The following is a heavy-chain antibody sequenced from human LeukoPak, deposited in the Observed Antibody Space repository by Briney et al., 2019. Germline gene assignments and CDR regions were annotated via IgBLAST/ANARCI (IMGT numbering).Heavy chain of an antibody. D-gene: IGHD2-15*01. CDR2: IYYSGST. Sequence: SETLSLTCTVSGGSISSSSYYWGWIRQPPGKGLEWIGSIYYSGSTYYNPSLKSRVTISVDTSKNQFSLKLSSVTAADTAVYYCARQRYCSGGSCVGFDPWGQGTLVTVSS. CDR1: GGSISSSSYY. J-gene: IGHJ5*02. V-gene: IGHV4-39*01. CDR3: ARQRYCSGGSCVGFDP.